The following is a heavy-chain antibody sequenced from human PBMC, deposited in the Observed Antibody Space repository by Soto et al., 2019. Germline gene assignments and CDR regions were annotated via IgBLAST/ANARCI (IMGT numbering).Heavy chain of an antibody. J-gene: IGHJ4*02. V-gene: IGHV3-66*01. D-gene: IGHD4-17*01. CDR1: GFTVSSNY. CDR3: ARERGGDYGFDS. CDR2: FYSGGST. Sequence: EVQLVESGGGLVQPGGSLRLSCAASGFTVSSNYMSWVRQAPGKGLEWVSVFYSGGSTFYADSAKGRFTISRDNSKNTLYLQMNSLRVEDTAVYYCARERGGDYGFDSWGQGTLVTVSS.